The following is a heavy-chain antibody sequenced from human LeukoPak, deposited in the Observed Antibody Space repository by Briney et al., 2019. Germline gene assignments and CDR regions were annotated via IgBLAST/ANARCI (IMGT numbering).Heavy chain of an antibody. CDR3: AKVDSSSWYPSDYYYYGMDV. CDR1: GFTFSSYG. J-gene: IGHJ6*02. Sequence: GGSLRLSCAASGFTFSSYGMHWVRQAPGKGLEWVAVIWHDGSNKYYAASVKGRFTISRDNSKNTLYLQMNSLRAEDTAVYYCAKVDSSSWYPSDYYYYGMDVWGQGTTVTVSS. CDR2: IWHDGSNK. D-gene: IGHD6-13*01. V-gene: IGHV3-30*02.